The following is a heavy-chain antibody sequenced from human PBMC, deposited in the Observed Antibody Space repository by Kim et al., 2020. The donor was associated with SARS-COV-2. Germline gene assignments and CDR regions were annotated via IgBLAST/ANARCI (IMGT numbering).Heavy chain of an antibody. CDR1: GFTFSDYY. CDR3: ARDGKSYYDFWSGYEWRSLYYYGMDV. Sequence: GGSLRLSCAASGFTFSDYYMSWIRQAPGKGLEWVSYISSSGSTIYYADSVKGRFTISRDNAKNSLYLQMNSLRAEDTAVYYCARDGKSYYDFWSGYEWRSLYYYGMDVWGQGTTVTVSS. J-gene: IGHJ6*02. D-gene: IGHD3-3*01. V-gene: IGHV3-11*01. CDR2: ISSSGSTI.